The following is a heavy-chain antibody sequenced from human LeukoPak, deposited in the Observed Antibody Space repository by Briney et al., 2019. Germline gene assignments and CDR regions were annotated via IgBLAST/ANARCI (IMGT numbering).Heavy chain of an antibody. D-gene: IGHD3-16*01. CDR2: INHSGST. CDR1: GGSFSGYY. Sequence: SETLSLTCAVCGGSFSGYYWSWIRQPPGKGLEWIGEINHSGSTNNNPSLKSRVTISVDTSKNQFSLKLSSVTAADTAVYYRARAPRRSMITFEGWFDPWGQGTLVTVSS. J-gene: IGHJ5*02. V-gene: IGHV4-34*01. CDR3: ARAPRRSMITFEGWFDP.